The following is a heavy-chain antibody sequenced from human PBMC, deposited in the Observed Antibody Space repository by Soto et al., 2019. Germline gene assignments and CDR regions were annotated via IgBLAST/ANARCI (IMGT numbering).Heavy chain of an antibody. CDR3: AMEYCSSTSCYRDY. D-gene: IGHD2-2*02. V-gene: IGHV1-69*02. Sequence: GASVKVSCKASGGTFSSYTICWVRQAPGQGLEWMGRIIPILGIANYAQKFQGRVTVTADKSTSTAYMELSSLRSEDTAVYYCAMEYCSSTSCYRDYWGQGTLVTVSS. J-gene: IGHJ4*02. CDR2: IIPILGIA. CDR1: GGTFSSYT.